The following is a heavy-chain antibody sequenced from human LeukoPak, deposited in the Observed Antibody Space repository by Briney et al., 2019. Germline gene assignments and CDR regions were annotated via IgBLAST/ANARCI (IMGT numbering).Heavy chain of an antibody. D-gene: IGHD3-22*01. J-gene: IGHJ4*02. V-gene: IGHV3-23*01. CDR3: ARVDYYDSSGYYPFDY. CDR2: ISGSGGST. CDR1: GFTFSSYA. Sequence: SGGSLRLSCAASGFTFSSYAMSWVRQAPGKGLEWVSAISGSGGSTYYADSVKGRFTISRDNSKNTLYLQMNSLRAEDTAVYYCARVDYYDSSGYYPFDYWGQGTLVTVSS.